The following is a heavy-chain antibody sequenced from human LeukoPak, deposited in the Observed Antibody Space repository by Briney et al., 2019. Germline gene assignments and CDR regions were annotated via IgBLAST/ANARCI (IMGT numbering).Heavy chain of an antibody. J-gene: IGHJ4*02. Sequence: SETLSLTCAVSGGSISSGGYSWSWIRQPPGKGLEWIGYIYHSGSTYYNPPLKSRVTISVDRSKNQFSLKLSSVTAADTAVYYCARRTIAAAGLPFDYWGQGTLVTVSS. CDR1: GGSISSGGYS. D-gene: IGHD6-13*01. V-gene: IGHV4-30-2*01. CDR3: ARRTIAAAGLPFDY. CDR2: IYHSGST.